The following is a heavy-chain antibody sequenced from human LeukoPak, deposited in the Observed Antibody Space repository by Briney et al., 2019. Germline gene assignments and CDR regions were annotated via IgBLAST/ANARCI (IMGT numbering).Heavy chain of an antibody. V-gene: IGHV4-34*01. CDR1: GGSFSGYY. Sequence: SETLSLTCAVYGGSFSGYYWSWIRQPPGKGLEWIGEINHSGSTNYNPSLKSRVTISVDTSKNQFSLKLSSVTAADTAVYCCARLSGSYRYWGQGTLVTVSS. D-gene: IGHD1-26*01. J-gene: IGHJ4*02. CDR3: ARLSGSYRY. CDR2: INHSGST.